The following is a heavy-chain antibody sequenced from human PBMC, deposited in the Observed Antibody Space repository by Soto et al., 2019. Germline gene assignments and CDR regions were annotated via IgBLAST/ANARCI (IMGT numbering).Heavy chain of an antibody. CDR2: IYWDDDK. J-gene: IGHJ4*02. Sequence: QITLKESDPTLVKPTQTLTLTCTFSGFSLDSPEVGVNWIRQPPGKALEWLGLIYWDDDKQYNPSLKSRLTITRDTSKNQVVLTMTNMDPVDTATYYCAHGSGWLSDYWGQGTLVTVSS. D-gene: IGHD6-19*01. CDR3: AHGSGWLSDY. CDR1: GFSLDSPEVG. V-gene: IGHV2-5*02.